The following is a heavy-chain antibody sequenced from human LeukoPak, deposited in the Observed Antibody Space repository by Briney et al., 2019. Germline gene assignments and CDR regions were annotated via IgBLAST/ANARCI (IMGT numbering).Heavy chain of an antibody. CDR1: GGSFSGYY. Sequence: SETLSLTCAVYGGSFSGYYWSWIRQPPGKGLEWIGEINHSGSTNYNPSLKSRVTISVDTSKNQFSLKLSSVTAADTAVYYCARWVYYYYYMDVWGKGTTVTVSS. CDR2: INHSGST. CDR3: ARWVYYYYYMDV. J-gene: IGHJ6*03. V-gene: IGHV4-34*01. D-gene: IGHD1-26*01.